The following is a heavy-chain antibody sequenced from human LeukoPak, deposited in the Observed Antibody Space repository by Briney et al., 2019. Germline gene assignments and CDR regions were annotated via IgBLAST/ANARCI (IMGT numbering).Heavy chain of an antibody. CDR1: GFTFSSYS. CDR2: IEYGSSSI. D-gene: IGHD3-10*01. J-gene: IGHJ4*02. V-gene: IGHV3-48*01. Sequence: PGGSLRLSCAASGFTFSSYSMNWVRQAPGKGLEWVSYIEYGSSSIYYADSVKGRFTISRDNAKNSLYLQMNSLRAEDTAVYYCARVDYGSGNYIDYWGQGTLVTVSS. CDR3: ARVDYGSGNYIDY.